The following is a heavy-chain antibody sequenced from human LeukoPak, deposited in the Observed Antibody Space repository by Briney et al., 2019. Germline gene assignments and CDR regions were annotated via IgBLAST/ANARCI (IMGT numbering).Heavy chain of an antibody. CDR3: ARIDCSSTSCYTVDYYYGMDV. CDR2: INSDGSAT. V-gene: IGHV3-74*01. J-gene: IGHJ6*02. CDR1: GFTFGSPW. D-gene: IGHD2-2*02. Sequence: GGSLRLSCAASGFTFGSPWMHWVRQAPGKGLVWVSRINSDGSATAYADSVKGRFTISRDNAKNSLYLQMNSLRAEDTAVYYCARIDCSSTSCYTVDYYYGMDVWGQGTTVTVSS.